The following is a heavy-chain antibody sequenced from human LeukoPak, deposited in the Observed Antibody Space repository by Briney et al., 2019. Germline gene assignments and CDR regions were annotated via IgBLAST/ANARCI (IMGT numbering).Heavy chain of an antibody. CDR3: AKAKRWELLYYFDY. Sequence: GGSLRLSCAASGFTFSSYAMSWVRQAPGKGLEWVSAISGSGGSTYYADSVKGRFTISRDNSKNTLYLQMNRLRAEDTAVYYCAKAKRWELLYYFDYWGQGTLVAVSS. J-gene: IGHJ4*02. CDR1: GFTFSSYA. V-gene: IGHV3-23*01. CDR2: ISGSGGST. D-gene: IGHD1-26*01.